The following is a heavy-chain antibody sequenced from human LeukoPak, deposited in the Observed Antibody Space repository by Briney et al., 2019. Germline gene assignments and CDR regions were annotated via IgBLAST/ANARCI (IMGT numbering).Heavy chain of an antibody. Sequence: PSETLSLTCTVSGGSISSYYLSWIRQPAGKGLEWIGRIYTSGSTNYNPSLKSRVTMSVDTSKNQFSLKLSSVSAADTAVYYCAREGCSGGSCNFDYWGQGTLVTVSS. CDR2: IYTSGST. V-gene: IGHV4-4*07. CDR3: AREGCSGGSCNFDY. CDR1: GGSISSYY. J-gene: IGHJ4*02. D-gene: IGHD2-15*01.